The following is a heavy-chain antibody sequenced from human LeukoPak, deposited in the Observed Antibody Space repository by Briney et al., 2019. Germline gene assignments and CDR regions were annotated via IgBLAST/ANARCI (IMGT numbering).Heavy chain of an antibody. J-gene: IGHJ4*02. V-gene: IGHV3-7*03. Sequence: PGGSLRLSCAASGFTFRTYWMSWVRQAPGKGLEWVANIKEDGTETYYVDSVKGRFTISRDNAKNSLYLQMNSLRVEDTAVYYCAKEGRSLQTYWGQGTLVTVSS. CDR3: AKEGRSLQTY. CDR1: GFTFRTYW. CDR2: IKEDGTET. D-gene: IGHD5-24*01.